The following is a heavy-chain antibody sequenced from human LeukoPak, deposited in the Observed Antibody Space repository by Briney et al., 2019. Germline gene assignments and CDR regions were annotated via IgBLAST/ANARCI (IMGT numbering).Heavy chain of an antibody. J-gene: IGHJ4*02. Sequence: GGSLRLSCAASGFTFSNYWMSWVRQAPGKGLEWVANIKQDGSDKYYVDSVKGRFTISRDNAKNSLYLQMNSLRAEDTAVYYCVRDQGGAVSYWGQGTLVTVSS. CDR1: GFTFSNYW. D-gene: IGHD3-16*01. CDR2: IKQDGSDK. V-gene: IGHV3-7*01. CDR3: VRDQGGAVSY.